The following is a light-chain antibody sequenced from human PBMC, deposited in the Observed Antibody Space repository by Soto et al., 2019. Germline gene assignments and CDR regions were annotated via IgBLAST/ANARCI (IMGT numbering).Light chain of an antibody. CDR2: DVS. V-gene: IGLV2-14*01. CDR1: SSDVGGYNY. J-gene: IGLJ1*01. Sequence: QSALTQPASVSGSPGQSITISCTGTSSDVGGYNYVSWYQQHPGKAPKLMIYDVSNRPSGVSNRVSGSKSGNTASLTISGLQAEDEADYYCSSYTSSSFYVFGTGTKLTVL. CDR3: SSYTSSSFYV.